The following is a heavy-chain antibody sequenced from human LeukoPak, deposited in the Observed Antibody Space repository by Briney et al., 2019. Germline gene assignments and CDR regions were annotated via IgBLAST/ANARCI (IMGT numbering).Heavy chain of an antibody. CDR2: ISYDGSNK. J-gene: IGHJ6*03. CDR3: AKAPRQYSYYMDV. V-gene: IGHV3-30-3*01. CDR1: GFTFSSYA. D-gene: IGHD2/OR15-2a*01. Sequence: GRSLRLSCAASGFTFSSYARHWVRQAPGKGLEWVAVISYDGSNKYYADSVKGRFTISRDNSNNTLYLQMNSLRGEDTAVYYCAKAPRQYSYYMDVWGKGTTVTVSS.